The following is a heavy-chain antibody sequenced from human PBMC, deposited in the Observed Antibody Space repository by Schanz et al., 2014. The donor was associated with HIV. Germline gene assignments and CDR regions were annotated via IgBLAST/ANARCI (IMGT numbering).Heavy chain of an antibody. Sequence: EVQLLESGVGLVQPGGSLRLSCAASGFTFSNYAMSWVRQAPGKGLEWVSSISESGGRTYYADSVNGRFTISRDNSKNTLYLQMTTLRTEDTAVYYCAKPEYDSSGNSQSHFDYWGQGTLVTVSS. J-gene: IGHJ4*02. CDR3: AKPEYDSSGNSQSHFDY. V-gene: IGHV3-23*01. CDR1: GFTFSNYA. D-gene: IGHD3-22*01. CDR2: ISESGGRT.